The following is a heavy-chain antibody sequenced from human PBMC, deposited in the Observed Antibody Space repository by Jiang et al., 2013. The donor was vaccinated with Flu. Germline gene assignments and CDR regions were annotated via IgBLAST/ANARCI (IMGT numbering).Heavy chain of an antibody. D-gene: IGHD3-22*01. CDR2: ISSSSSTI. J-gene: IGHJ6*02. CDR1: GFTFSSYS. V-gene: IGHV3-48*02. Sequence: GLVQPGGSLRLSCAASGFTFSSYSMNWVRQAPGKGLEWVSYISSSSSTIYYADSVKGRFTISRDNAKNSLYLQMNSLRDEDTAVYYCARDGLWNSSGYYRYYYYGMDVWGQGTTVTVSS. CDR3: ARDGLWNSSGYYRYYYYGMDV.